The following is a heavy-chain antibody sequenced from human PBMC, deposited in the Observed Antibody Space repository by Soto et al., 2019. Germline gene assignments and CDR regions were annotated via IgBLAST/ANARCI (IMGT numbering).Heavy chain of an antibody. Sequence: QVPLVQSGAEVKKPGASVKVSCKASGYTFSSFAMHWVRQAPGQRLEWMGYINTGNGDTKYSQNFQGRVTITRDTNATTAYVYLNSLTSDDTAINYCARACSTSHQTRRGNTYYYYYYMELWGKGTAVTVSS. CDR2: INTGNGDT. D-gene: IGHD3-10*01. CDR1: GYTFSSFA. CDR3: ARACSTSHQTRRGNTYYYYYYMEL. J-gene: IGHJ6*03. V-gene: IGHV1-3*04.